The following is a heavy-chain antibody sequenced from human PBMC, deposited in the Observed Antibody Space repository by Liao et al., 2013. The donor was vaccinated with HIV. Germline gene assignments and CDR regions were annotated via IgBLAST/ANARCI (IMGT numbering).Heavy chain of an antibody. V-gene: IGHV4-34*01. Sequence: QVQLQQWGAGLLKPSETLSLTCAVYGGSFSGYYWGWIRQPPGKGLEWIGSIYYSGNTYYNPSLKSRVTISVDTSKNQFSLKLSSVTAADTAVYYCAREPASFLAVAGPKTGEVDYWGQGTLVTVSS. CDR1: GGSFSGYY. J-gene: IGHJ4*02. CDR3: AREPASFLAVAGPKTGEVDY. CDR2: IYYSGNT. D-gene: IGHD6-19*01.